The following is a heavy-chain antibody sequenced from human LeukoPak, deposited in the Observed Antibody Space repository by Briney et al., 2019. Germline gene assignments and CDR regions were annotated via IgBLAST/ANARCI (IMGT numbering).Heavy chain of an antibody. CDR1: GGSISSYY. V-gene: IGHV4-4*07. CDR3: ARAGYYYDSSGYYLGAGAFDI. J-gene: IGHJ3*02. D-gene: IGHD3-22*01. Sequence: SETLSLTCTVSGGSISSYYWSWIRQPAGKGLEWIGRIYTSGCTNHNPSLKSRVTISVDTSKNQFSLKLSSVTAADTAVYYCARAGYYYDSSGYYLGAGAFDIWGQGTMVTVSS. CDR2: IYTSGCT.